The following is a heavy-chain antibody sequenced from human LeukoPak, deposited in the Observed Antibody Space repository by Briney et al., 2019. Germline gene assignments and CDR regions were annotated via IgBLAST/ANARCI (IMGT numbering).Heavy chain of an antibody. J-gene: IGHJ4*02. CDR2: INPSGGST. CDR3: ARVHHYFDIAFDY. CDR1: GYTFTDYY. Sequence: GASVKVSCKASGYTFTDYYIHWVRQAPGQGLEWMGMINPSGGSTNYAQTFQGRVTMTRDMSTSTVYMELSSLRSEDTAVYYCARVHHYFDIAFDYWGQGTLVTVSS. D-gene: IGHD3-22*01. V-gene: IGHV1-46*01.